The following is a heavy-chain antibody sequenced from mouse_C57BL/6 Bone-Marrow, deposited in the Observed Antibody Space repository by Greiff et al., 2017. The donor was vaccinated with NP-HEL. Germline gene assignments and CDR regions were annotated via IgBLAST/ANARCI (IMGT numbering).Heavy chain of an antibody. D-gene: IGHD4-1*01. CDR3: EREGELGGFYAMDD. V-gene: IGHV1-39*01. CDR1: GYSFTNYY. CDR2: INPNYGNT. Sequence: VQLQQSGAELVKPGASVKISCKASGYSFTNYYMHWVKQSTGQSLEWIGEINPNYGNTSYNQKFKGKATLTVDPSSSTAYMQLNGLTSEDSAVYYYEREGELGGFYAMDDWGQGTSVTVSS. J-gene: IGHJ4*01.